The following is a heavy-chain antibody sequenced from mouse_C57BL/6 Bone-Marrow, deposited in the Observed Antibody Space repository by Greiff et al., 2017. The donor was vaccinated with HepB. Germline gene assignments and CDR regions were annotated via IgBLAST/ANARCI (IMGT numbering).Heavy chain of an antibody. J-gene: IGHJ4*01. Sequence: QVQLQQSGAELVKPGASVKLSCKASGYTFTSYWMHWVKQRPGQGLEWIGMIHPNSGSTNYNEKFKSKATLTVDKSSSTAYMQLSSLTSEDSAVYYCARIYGKWAMDYWGQGTSVTVSS. V-gene: IGHV1-64*01. D-gene: IGHD2-1*01. CDR2: IHPNSGST. CDR3: ARIYGKWAMDY. CDR1: GYTFTSYW.